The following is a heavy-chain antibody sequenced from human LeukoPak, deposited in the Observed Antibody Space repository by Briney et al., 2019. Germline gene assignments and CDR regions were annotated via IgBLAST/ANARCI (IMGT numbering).Heavy chain of an antibody. Sequence: PGGPLRLSCAASGFTFSSYGMSWVRQAPGKGLEWVSAIGGSGGGTYYADSVKGRFTISRDNSKNTLYLQMNSLRADDTAVYYCAKHYYDSSGYSGFDHWRQGTLVTVSS. CDR2: IGGSGGGT. V-gene: IGHV3-23*01. CDR3: AKHYYDSSGYSGFDH. CDR1: GFTFSSYG. J-gene: IGHJ4*02. D-gene: IGHD3-22*01.